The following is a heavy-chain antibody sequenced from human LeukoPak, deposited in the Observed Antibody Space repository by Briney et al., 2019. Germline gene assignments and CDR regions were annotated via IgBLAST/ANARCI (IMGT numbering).Heavy chain of an antibody. CDR1: GGSFSGYY. J-gene: IGHJ4*02. CDR2: INHSGST. Sequence: KPSETLSLTCAVYGGSFSGYYWSWIRQPPGKGLEWIGEINHSGSTNYNPSLKSRVTISVDTSKNQFSLKLSSVTAADTAVYYCARASSKTYYYDSSGYYLFDYWGQGTLVTVSS. V-gene: IGHV4-34*01. CDR3: ARASSKTYYYDSSGYYLFDY. D-gene: IGHD3-22*01.